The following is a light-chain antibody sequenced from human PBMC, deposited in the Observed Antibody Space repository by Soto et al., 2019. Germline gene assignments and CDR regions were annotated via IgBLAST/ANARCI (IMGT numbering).Light chain of an antibody. CDR1: QSVNSK. J-gene: IGKJ5*01. V-gene: IGKV3-15*01. Sequence: EIVLTPSPGHLSLSPVERAHLSCRASQSVNSKVAWYQQKPGQAPRLLIYGASTRATGIPARFSGSGSGTEFTLTISSLQSEDFAVYYCQQYNYWPPITFGQGTRLEIK. CDR2: GAS. CDR3: QQYNYWPPIT.